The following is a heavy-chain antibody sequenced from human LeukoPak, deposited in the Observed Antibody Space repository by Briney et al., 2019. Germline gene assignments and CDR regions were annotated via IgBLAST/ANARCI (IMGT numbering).Heavy chain of an antibody. Sequence: SETLSLTCTVSGGSISSYYWSWIRQAPGKGLEWIGYISDSGSTNYNPSLGSRVTISVDTSKNQFSLKLTSVTAADTALYYCARYDYGDCWFDPWGQGTLVTVSS. CDR2: ISDSGST. CDR3: ARYDYGDCWFDP. D-gene: IGHD4-17*01. J-gene: IGHJ5*02. CDR1: GGSISSYY. V-gene: IGHV4-59*01.